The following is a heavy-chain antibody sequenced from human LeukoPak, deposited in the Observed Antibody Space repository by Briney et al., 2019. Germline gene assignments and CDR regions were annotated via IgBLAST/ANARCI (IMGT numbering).Heavy chain of an antibody. V-gene: IGHV1-46*01. CDR3: ARDTAGVAWFDP. CDR2: INPSGGST. Sequence: ASVKVSCKASGYTFTSYYMHWVRQAPGQGLEWMGIINPSGGSTSYAQKFRGRVTMTRDTSTSTVYMELSSLRSEDTAVYYCARDTAGVAWFDPWGQGTLVTVSS. D-gene: IGHD1-14*01. J-gene: IGHJ5*02. CDR1: GYTFTSYY.